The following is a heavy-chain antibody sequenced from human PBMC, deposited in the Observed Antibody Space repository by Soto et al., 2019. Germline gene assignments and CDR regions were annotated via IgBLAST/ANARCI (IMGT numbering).Heavy chain of an antibody. CDR2: ISSSRTI. V-gene: IGHV3-11*01. D-gene: IGHD3-3*02. Sequence: QVHLVESGGGLVKPAGSLRLSCAASGFTLSDYYMSWIRQAPGKGLGWVSYISSSRTIYYAGSVRGRFTISRDNADNSVYLQMNRLRAEDTALYYCARNSEHFDYWRQGIMVTVSS. J-gene: IGHJ4*02. CDR1: GFTLSDYY. CDR3: ARNSEHFDY.